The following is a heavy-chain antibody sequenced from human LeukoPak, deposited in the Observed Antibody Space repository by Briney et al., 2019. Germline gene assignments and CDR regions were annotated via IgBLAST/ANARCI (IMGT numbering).Heavy chain of an antibody. Sequence: AGGSLRLSCAASGFTFSSYAMHWVRQAPGKGLEWVAVISYDGSNKYYADSVKGRFTISRDNSKNALYLQMSSLRAEDTAVYYCACSSTASWYLDYWGQGTLVTVSS. CDR3: ACSSTASWYLDY. D-gene: IGHD2-2*01. CDR2: ISYDGSNK. CDR1: GFTFSSYA. J-gene: IGHJ4*02. V-gene: IGHV3-30*14.